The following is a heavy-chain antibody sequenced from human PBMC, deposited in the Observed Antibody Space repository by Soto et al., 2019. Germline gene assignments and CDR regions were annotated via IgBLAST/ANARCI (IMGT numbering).Heavy chain of an antibody. CDR2: IYPGDSDT. J-gene: IGHJ6*02. Sequence: LGESLKISCKGSGYSFTSYWIGWVRQMPGKGLEWMGIIYPGDSDTRYSPSFQGQVTISADKSIRTAYLQWSSLKASDTAMYYCARLSIAVRNYYYDMDVWGQGTTVTVSS. V-gene: IGHV5-51*01. CDR3: ARLSIAVRNYYYDMDV. CDR1: GYSFTSYW. D-gene: IGHD6-6*01.